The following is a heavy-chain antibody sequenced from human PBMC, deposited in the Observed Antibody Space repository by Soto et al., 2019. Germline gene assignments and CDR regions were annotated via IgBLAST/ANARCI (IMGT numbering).Heavy chain of an antibody. CDR2: IYPGDSDT. CDR3: ARQEEQWLVPEGWFDP. D-gene: IGHD6-19*01. J-gene: IGHJ5*02. CDR1: GYSFTSYW. V-gene: IGHV5-51*01. Sequence: EVQLVQSGAEVKKPGESLKISCKGSGYSFTSYWIGWVRQMPGKGLEWMGIIYPGDSDTRYSPSFQGQVTISADKSISTAYLQWSSLKASDTAMYYCARQEEQWLVPEGWFDPWGQGTLVTVSS.